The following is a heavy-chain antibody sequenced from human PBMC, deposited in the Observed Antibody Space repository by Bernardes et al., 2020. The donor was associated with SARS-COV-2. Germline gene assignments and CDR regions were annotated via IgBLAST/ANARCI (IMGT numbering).Heavy chain of an antibody. CDR1: GYTFTSYD. V-gene: IGHV1-8*01. D-gene: IGHD2-15*01. Sequence: ASEKVSCKASGYTFTSYDINWVRQATGQGLEWMGWMNPNSGNTGYAQKFQGRVTMTRNNSISTAYMELSSLRSEDTAVYYCARRKGSCSGGSCYFIGYWGQGTLVTVSS. J-gene: IGHJ4*02. CDR3: ARRKGSCSGGSCYFIGY. CDR2: MNPNSGNT.